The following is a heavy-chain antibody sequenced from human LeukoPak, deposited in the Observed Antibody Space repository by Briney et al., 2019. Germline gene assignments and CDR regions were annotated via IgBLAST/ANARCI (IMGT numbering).Heavy chain of an antibody. CDR1: GFTVSSNY. J-gene: IGHJ4*02. CDR2: IYSGGNT. V-gene: IGHV3-66*01. CDR3: ARWTSSSMTTNPLFGY. Sequence: QPGGSLRLSCAASGFTVSSNYMSWVRQAPGKGLEWVSVIYSGGNTYSADSVKGRFTISRDNSKNTLYLQMNSLRAEETGVYYCARWTSSSMTTNPLFGYWGQGTLVTVSS. D-gene: IGHD4-11*01.